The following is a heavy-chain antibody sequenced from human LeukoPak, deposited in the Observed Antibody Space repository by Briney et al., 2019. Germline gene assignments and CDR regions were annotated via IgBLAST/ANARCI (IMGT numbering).Heavy chain of an antibody. J-gene: IGHJ4*02. CDR2: IYTSGSA. V-gene: IGHV4-4*07. Sequence: PSETLSLTCSVSGGSVCSYYWSWIRQPAGKGLEWIGRIYTSGSANYNPSLRSRATISVDKSKSQFSLKLTSVTAADTAVYYCARDLSYCSSTRCYAPYYFDYWGQGTLVTVSS. D-gene: IGHD2-2*01. CDR3: ARDLSYCSSTRCYAPYYFDY. CDR1: GGSVCSYY.